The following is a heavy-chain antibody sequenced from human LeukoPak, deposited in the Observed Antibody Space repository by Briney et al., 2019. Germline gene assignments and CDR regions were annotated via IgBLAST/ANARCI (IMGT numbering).Heavy chain of an antibody. Sequence: SVKVSCKASGYTFTGYYMYWVRQAPGQGLEWMGWINPNSGDTNYAQKFQGRVTMTRDTSISTAYMELSRLTSDDTAVYYCARDRVRYSSGWYDYWGQGTLVTVSS. J-gene: IGHJ4*02. CDR2: INPNSGDT. V-gene: IGHV1-2*02. CDR3: ARDRVRYSSGWYDY. D-gene: IGHD6-19*01. CDR1: GYTFTGYY.